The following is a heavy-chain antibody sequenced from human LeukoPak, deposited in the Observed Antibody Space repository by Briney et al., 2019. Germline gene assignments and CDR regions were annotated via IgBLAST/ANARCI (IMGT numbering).Heavy chain of an antibody. V-gene: IGHV4-59*12. D-gene: IGHD3-22*01. J-gene: IGHJ4*02. CDR3: ARDRALYYYDSSGYLPRTFDY. Sequence: SETLSLTCTVSGGSISSYYWSWIRQPPGKGLEWIGYIYYSGSTNYNPSLKSRVTISVDTSKNQISLKLSSVTAADTAVYYCARDRALYYYDSSGYLPRTFDYWGQGTLVTVSS. CDR2: IYYSGST. CDR1: GGSISSYY.